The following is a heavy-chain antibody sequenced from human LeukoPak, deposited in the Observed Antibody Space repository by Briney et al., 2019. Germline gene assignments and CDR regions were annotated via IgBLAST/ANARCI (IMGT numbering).Heavy chain of an antibody. CDR2: IKQDGSKR. Sequence: GGSLRLSCAASGFTFSTYWMSWVRQAPGKGLEWVANIKQDGSKRSYVDSVKGRFTISRDNAKNSLYLQMNSLRAEDTAIYYCTRVGYIDEGIDYWGQGTLVTVSS. J-gene: IGHJ4*02. D-gene: IGHD5-12*01. V-gene: IGHV3-7*04. CDR1: GFTFSTYW. CDR3: TRVGYIDEGIDY.